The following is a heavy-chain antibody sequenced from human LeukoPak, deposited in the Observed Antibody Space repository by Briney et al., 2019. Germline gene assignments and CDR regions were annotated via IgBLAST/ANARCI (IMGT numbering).Heavy chain of an antibody. CDR2: INHSGST. Sequence: PSETLSLTCAVYGGSFSGYYWSWIRQHPGKGLEWIGEINHSGSTNYNPSLKSRVTISVDTSKNQFSLKLSSVTAADTAVYYCARGRPSGSGSFDYWGQGTLVTVSS. D-gene: IGHD3-10*01. CDR1: GGSFSGYY. V-gene: IGHV4-34*01. J-gene: IGHJ4*02. CDR3: ARGRPSGSGSFDY.